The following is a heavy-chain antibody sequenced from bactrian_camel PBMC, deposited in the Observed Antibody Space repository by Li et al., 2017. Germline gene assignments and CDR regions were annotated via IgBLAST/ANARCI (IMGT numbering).Heavy chain of an antibody. V-gene: IGHV3S1*01. D-gene: IGHD6*01. CDR3: AKDRLQDGGSWYAAGYNY. Sequence: QLVESGGGLVQPGESLRLSCAASGYTAKTCSWNWYRQSPGKGLEWVSFIDYSGGITYYADSMKGRFTISRDNAKNTVYLQLNSLKTEDMAMYYCAKDRLQDGGSWYAAGYNYWGQGTQVTVS. J-gene: IGHJ4*01. CDR1: GYTAKTCS. CDR2: IDYSGGIT.